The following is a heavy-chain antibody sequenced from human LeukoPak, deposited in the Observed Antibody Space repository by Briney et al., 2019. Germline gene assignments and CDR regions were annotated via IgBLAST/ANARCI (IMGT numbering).Heavy chain of an antibody. D-gene: IGHD6-13*01. CDR1: GFTFSSYS. Sequence: PGGSLTLSWAVSGFTFSSYSMNWVRQAPGKGLEWVSYISSSSSTTYYADSVKGRFTISRDNAKNSLYLQMNSLRDEDTVVYYCARDYSSWGQGTLVTVSS. V-gene: IGHV3-48*02. CDR2: ISSSSSTT. J-gene: IGHJ4*02. CDR3: ARDYSS.